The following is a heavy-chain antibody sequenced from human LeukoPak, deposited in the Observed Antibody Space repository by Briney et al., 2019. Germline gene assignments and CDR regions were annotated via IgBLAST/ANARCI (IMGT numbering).Heavy chain of an antibody. V-gene: IGHV1-18*01. CDR2: ISAYNGNT. Sequence: GASVKVSCKASGYTFTSYSISWVRQAPGQGLEWMGWISAYNGNTNYAQKLQGRVTMTTDTSTSIAYMELRSLRSDDTAVYYCARDYGVITTLVWFDYWGQGTLVTVSS. D-gene: IGHD3-22*01. CDR3: ARDYGVITTLVWFDY. J-gene: IGHJ4*02. CDR1: GYTFTSYS.